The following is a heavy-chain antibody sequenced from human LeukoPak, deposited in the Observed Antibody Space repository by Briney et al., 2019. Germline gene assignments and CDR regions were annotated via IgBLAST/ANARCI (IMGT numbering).Heavy chain of an antibody. J-gene: IGHJ4*02. CDR1: GFTFSSYA. CDR2: ISNDGSNK. D-gene: IGHD3-22*01. Sequence: GGSLRLSCVASGFTFSSYAMSWVRQAPGKGLEWVAAISNDGSNKNYADSVKGRFTISRDNSKNTLFLQMDSLRAEDTAVYYCAKAGYYDSSGYYYYFENWGQGTLVTVSS. V-gene: IGHV3-30*18. CDR3: AKAGYYDSSGYYYYFEN.